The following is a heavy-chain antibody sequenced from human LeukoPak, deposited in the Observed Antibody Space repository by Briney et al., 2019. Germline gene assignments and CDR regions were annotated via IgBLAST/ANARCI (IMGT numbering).Heavy chain of an antibody. J-gene: IGHJ6*03. CDR2: INSDGSDI. CDR1: GFTTSSNW. CDR3: ANEEICANGVWSSCMDV. V-gene: IGHV3-74*01. D-gene: IGHD2-8*01. Sequence: GSLRLSPAASGFTTSSNWMNTVPQAPGNRLRWVSRINSDGSDISYANSVNGRFTIYRDNAKNTLYLQMRSLRVDDTAVYYCANEEICANGVWSSCMDVWGKGTTVTVSS.